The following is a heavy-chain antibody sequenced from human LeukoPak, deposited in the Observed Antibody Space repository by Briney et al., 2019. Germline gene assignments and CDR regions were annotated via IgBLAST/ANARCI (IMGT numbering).Heavy chain of an antibody. V-gene: IGHV1-2*02. Sequence: ASVKVSCKASGYTFTGYCMHWVRQAPGQGLEWMGWINPNSGGTNYAQKFQGRVTMTRDTSISTAYMELSRLRSDDTAVYYCARDRRSAYCGGDCSTTLGYWGQGTLVTVSS. CDR1: GYTFTGYC. CDR3: ARDRRSAYCGGDCSTTLGY. D-gene: IGHD2-21*02. J-gene: IGHJ4*02. CDR2: INPNSGGT.